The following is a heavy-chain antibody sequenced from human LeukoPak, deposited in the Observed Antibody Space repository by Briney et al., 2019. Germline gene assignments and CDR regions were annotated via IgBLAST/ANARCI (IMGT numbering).Heavy chain of an antibody. D-gene: IGHD1-26*01. V-gene: IGHV3-53*01. CDR2: IYSGGST. Sequence: GGSLRLSCAASGFSFSTYSFSWVRQAPGKGLEWVSVIYSGGSTYYADSVKGRFTISRDNSKNTLYLQMNSLRAEDTAVYYCARVGSGSYELLYWGQGTLVTVSS. CDR3: ARVGSGSYELLY. CDR1: GFSFSTYS. J-gene: IGHJ4*02.